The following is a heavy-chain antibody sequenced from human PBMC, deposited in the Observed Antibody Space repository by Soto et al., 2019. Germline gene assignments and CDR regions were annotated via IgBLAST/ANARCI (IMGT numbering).Heavy chain of an antibody. D-gene: IGHD3-3*01. Sequence: SETLSLTCTVSGGSISSYYWSWIRQPPGKGLEWIGYIYYSGSTNYNPSLKSRVTISVDTSKNQFSLKLSSVTAADTAVYYCARGYYDFWSGYSHYYYGMDVWGQGTTVTVSS. J-gene: IGHJ6*02. V-gene: IGHV4-59*01. CDR1: GGSISSYY. CDR2: IYYSGST. CDR3: ARGYYDFWSGYSHYYYGMDV.